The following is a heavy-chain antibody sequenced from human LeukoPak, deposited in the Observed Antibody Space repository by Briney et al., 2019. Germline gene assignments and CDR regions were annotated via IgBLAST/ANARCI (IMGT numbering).Heavy chain of an antibody. D-gene: IGHD3-3*01. CDR1: GFTFSSYA. CDR3: AKVDPVWSGYYTVDY. V-gene: IGHV3-23*01. J-gene: IGHJ4*02. Sequence: GGSLRLSCAASGFTFSSYAMSWVRQAPGKGLEWVSAISGSGGSTYYVDSVRGPFTISRDNSKNTLYLQMNSLRTEDTAVYYCAKVDPVWSGYYTVDYWGQGTLVTVSS. CDR2: ISGSGGST.